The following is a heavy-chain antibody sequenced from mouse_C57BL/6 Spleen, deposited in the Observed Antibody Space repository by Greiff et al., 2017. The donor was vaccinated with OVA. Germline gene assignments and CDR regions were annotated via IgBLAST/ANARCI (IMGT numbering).Heavy chain of an antibody. CDR3: ARDGNDGSSYEAMDY. CDR2: INYDGSST. J-gene: IGHJ4*01. CDR1: GFTFSDYY. V-gene: IGHV5-16*01. D-gene: IGHD1-1*01. Sequence: EVHLVESEGGLVQPGSSMKLSCTASGFTFSDYYMAWVRQVPEKGLEWVANINYDGSSTYYLDSLKSRFIISRDNAKNILYLQMSSLKSEDTATDDCARDGNDGSSYEAMDYWGQGTSVTVSA.